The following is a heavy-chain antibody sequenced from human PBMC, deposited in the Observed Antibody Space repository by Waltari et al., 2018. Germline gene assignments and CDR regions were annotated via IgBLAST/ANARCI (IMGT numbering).Heavy chain of an antibody. D-gene: IGHD6-13*01. Sequence: QVQLVQSGAEVKKPGSSVKVSCKASGVTFSSYALSWVRQAPGQGLEWMGRIIPIFGTANYAQKFQGRVTITADKSTSTAYMELSSLRSEDTAVYYCYVDSSSWTYYGMDVWGQGTTVTVSS. CDR1: GVTFSSYA. V-gene: IGHV1-69*08. J-gene: IGHJ6*02. CDR3: YVDSSSWTYYGMDV. CDR2: IIPIFGTA.